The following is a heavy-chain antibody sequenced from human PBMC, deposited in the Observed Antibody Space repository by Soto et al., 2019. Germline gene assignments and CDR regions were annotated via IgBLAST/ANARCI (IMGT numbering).Heavy chain of an antibody. CDR3: AKGIPLSTIFDAFDV. CDR1: GFTFSSFA. D-gene: IGHD1-1*01. V-gene: IGHV3-23*01. Sequence: QLLESGGDLVQPGGSLRLSCVASGFTFSSFAMNWIRQAPGKGLEWVCDISGRGGTTHYAESVKGRFTISRDNSKNMVYLQQNSLTADDTAIYYLAKGIPLSTIFDAFDVWGHGTAVTISS. CDR2: ISGRGGTT. J-gene: IGHJ3*01.